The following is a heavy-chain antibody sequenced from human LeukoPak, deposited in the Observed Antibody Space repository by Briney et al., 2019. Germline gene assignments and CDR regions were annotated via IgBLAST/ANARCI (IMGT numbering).Heavy chain of an antibody. CDR2: IYYSGST. CDR3: ARDWMVRGATYYMDV. V-gene: IGHV4-39*07. D-gene: IGHD3-10*01. CDR1: GGSISSSSYY. J-gene: IGHJ6*03. Sequence: NPSETLSLTCTVSGGSISSSSYYWGWIRQPPGKGLEWIGGIYYSGSTYYNPSLKSRVTISVDTSKNQFSLKLSAVTAADTAVYYCARDWMVRGATYYMDVWGKGTTITSSS.